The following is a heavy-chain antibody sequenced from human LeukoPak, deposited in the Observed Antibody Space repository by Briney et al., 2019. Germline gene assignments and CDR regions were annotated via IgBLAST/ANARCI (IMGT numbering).Heavy chain of an antibody. V-gene: IGHV3-49*03. CDR1: GFIFGDYA. CDR3: TRDPVWNVFDI. J-gene: IGHJ3*02. Sequence: GGSLRLSCAGSGFIFGDYAMSWFRQAPGKGLEWVGFIRSKTYGGTAVHAASVKGRFIISRDDSRSIAYLQMYRLKTEATAVYYCTRDPVWNVFDIWGQGTRVTVSS. CDR2: IRSKTYGGTA. D-gene: IGHD1-14*01.